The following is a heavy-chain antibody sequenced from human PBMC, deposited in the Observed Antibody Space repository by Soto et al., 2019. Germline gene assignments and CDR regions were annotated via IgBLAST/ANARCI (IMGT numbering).Heavy chain of an antibody. Sequence: GGSLRLSCAASGFTFSSYAMHWVRQAPGKGLEWVAVISYDGSNKYYADSVKGRFTISRDNSKNTLYLQMNSLRAEDTAVYYCARDLGRITIFGVVIGPRPYNWFDPWGQGTLVTVSS. CDR2: ISYDGSNK. V-gene: IGHV3-30-3*01. J-gene: IGHJ5*02. CDR3: ARDLGRITIFGVVIGPRPYNWFDP. D-gene: IGHD3-3*01. CDR1: GFTFSSYA.